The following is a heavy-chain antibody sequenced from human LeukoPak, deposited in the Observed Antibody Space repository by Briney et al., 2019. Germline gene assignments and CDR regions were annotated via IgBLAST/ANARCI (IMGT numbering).Heavy chain of an antibody. CDR2: ILYDGSNQ. J-gene: IGHJ4*02. D-gene: IGHD5-12*01. Sequence: GGSLRLSCAASGFTFSGYGVHWVRQAPGKGLGWVAVILYDGSNQYYADSVKGRFTISRDNSKNTLYLQMNSLRAEDTAVYYCAKDRGRPRVATTLYYFDYWGQGTLVTVSS. CDR1: GFTFSGYG. CDR3: AKDRGRPRVATTLYYFDY. V-gene: IGHV3-33*06.